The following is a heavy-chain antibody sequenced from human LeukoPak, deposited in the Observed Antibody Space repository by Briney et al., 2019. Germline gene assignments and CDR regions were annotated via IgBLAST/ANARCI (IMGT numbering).Heavy chain of an antibody. CDR1: GYTFTSYD. Sequence: ASVKVSCKASGYTFTSYDISWVRQAPGQGLECMGWISTYNDNTHYAQKLQGRVTMTTDTSTSTVYMELKSLRSDDTAVYYCARIQSRIIAARPGNPAFDYWGRGTLVTVSS. D-gene: IGHD6-6*01. V-gene: IGHV1-18*01. CDR2: ISTYNDNT. CDR3: ARIQSRIIAARPGNPAFDY. J-gene: IGHJ4*02.